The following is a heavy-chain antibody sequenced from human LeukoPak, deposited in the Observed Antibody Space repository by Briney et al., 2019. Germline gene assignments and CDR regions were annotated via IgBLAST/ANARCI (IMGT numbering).Heavy chain of an antibody. CDR3: VRSLSVAGMA. CDR1: GGSFSSGSYY. V-gene: IGHV4-61*01. D-gene: IGHD6-19*01. Sequence: SETLSLTCTVSGGSFSSGSYYWSCLRQPPGKELEWIGYIYYSGSTNYNPSLKSRVTISVDTSKNQFSLKLSSVTAADTAVYYCVRSLSVAGMAWCQGTLVTVSS. J-gene: IGHJ5*02. CDR2: IYYSGST.